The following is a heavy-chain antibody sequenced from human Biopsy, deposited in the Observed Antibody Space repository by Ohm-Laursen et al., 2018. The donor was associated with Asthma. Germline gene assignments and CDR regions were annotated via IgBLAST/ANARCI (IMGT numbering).Heavy chain of an antibody. V-gene: IGHV3-53*01. CDR3: ATSYFYDSSGWGY. J-gene: IGHJ4*02. D-gene: IGHD3-22*01. Sequence: LRLSCAASGFMLNAKYINWARQAPGKGLEWVSTVYSGGDTFYAESVQGRFTLSRDFSKNTVYLQMRSLTTEDTAIYFCATSYFYDSSGWGYWGQGSLVTVSS. CDR2: VYSGGDT. CDR1: GFMLNAKY.